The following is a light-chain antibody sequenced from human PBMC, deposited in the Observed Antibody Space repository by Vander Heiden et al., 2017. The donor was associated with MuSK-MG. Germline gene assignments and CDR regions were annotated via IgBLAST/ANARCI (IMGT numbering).Light chain of an antibody. V-gene: IGKV3-11*01. J-gene: IGKJ5*01. Sequence: EIVLTQSPATLSLSPGERATLSCRASQSVSSYLAWYQQKPGQAPRLLIYDASNRATGIPARFSGSGSGTDFTLTIGSLEPEDFAVYYCQQRSNLITFGQGTLLEIK. CDR2: DAS. CDR1: QSVSSY. CDR3: QQRSNLIT.